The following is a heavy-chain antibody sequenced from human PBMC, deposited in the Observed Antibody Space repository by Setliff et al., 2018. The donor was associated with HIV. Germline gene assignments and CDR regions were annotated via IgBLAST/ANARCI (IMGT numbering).Heavy chain of an antibody. CDR2: IYWDDDK. CDR3: AHRQSIPGFRI. Sequence: ESGPTLVNPTPTLRLTCTFSGFSLSTSGVRVGWIRQPPGKALDWLILIYWDDDKSYSPSLKSRLTITKETSKNQLVLTMTNMDPVDTATYYGAHRQSIPGFRIWGQGKMVTVSS. D-gene: IGHD2-21*01. V-gene: IGHV2-5*02. CDR1: GFSLSTSGVR. J-gene: IGHJ3*02.